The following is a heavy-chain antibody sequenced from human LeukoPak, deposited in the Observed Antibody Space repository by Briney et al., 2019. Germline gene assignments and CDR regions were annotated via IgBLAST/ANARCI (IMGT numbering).Heavy chain of an antibody. D-gene: IGHD3-22*01. Sequence: ASVKVSCKASGYTFTSYYMHWVRQAPGQGLEWMGIINPSGGSTSYAPKFQGRVTMTRDTSTSTVYMELSSLRSEDTAVYYCARVHYYDSSGYYYGYWGQGTLVTVPS. CDR3: ARVHYYDSSGYYYGY. CDR2: INPSGGST. CDR1: GYTFTSYY. J-gene: IGHJ4*02. V-gene: IGHV1-46*01.